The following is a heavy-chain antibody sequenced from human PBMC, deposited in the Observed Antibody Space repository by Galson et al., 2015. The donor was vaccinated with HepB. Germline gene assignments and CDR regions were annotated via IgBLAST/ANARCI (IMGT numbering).Heavy chain of an antibody. CDR2: IWYDGSNK. CDR3: AREMLPRKLELREALDY. Sequence: SLRLSCAASGFTFSSYGMHWVRQAPGKGLEWVAVIWYDGSNKYYADSVKGRFTISRDNSKNTLYLQMNSLRAEDTAVYYCAREMLPRKLELREALDYWGQGTLVTVSS. CDR1: GFTFSSYG. J-gene: IGHJ4*02. D-gene: IGHD1-7*01. V-gene: IGHV3-33*01.